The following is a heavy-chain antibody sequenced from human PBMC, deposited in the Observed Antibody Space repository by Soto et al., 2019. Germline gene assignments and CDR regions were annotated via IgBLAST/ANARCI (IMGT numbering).Heavy chain of an antibody. CDR3: AKDAGGRIAVAGVVDY. J-gene: IGHJ4*02. CDR2: ISGSGGST. CDR1: GFTFSSYA. D-gene: IGHD6-19*01. Sequence: GGSLRLSCAASGFTFSSYAMSWVRQAPGKGLEWVSAISGSGGSTYYADSVKGRFTISRDNSKNTLYLQMNSLRAEDTAVYYCAKDAGGRIAVAGVVDYWGQGTLVTVSS. V-gene: IGHV3-23*01.